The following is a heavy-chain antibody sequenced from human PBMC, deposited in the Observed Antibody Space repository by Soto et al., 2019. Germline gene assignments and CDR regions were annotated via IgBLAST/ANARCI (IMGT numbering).Heavy chain of an antibody. Sequence: SETLSLTCTVSGYSISSGYYWGWIRQPPGKGLEWIGSIYHSGSTYYNPSLKSRVTISVDTSKNQFSLKLSSVTAADTAVYYCARAPREYCSGGSCYYYFDYWGQGTLVTVSS. CDR1: GYSISSGYY. V-gene: IGHV4-38-2*02. CDR2: IYHSGST. D-gene: IGHD2-15*01. J-gene: IGHJ4*02. CDR3: ARAPREYCSGGSCYYYFDY.